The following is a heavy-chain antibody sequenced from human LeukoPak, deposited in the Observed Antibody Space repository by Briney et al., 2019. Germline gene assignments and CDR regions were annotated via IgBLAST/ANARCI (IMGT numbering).Heavy chain of an antibody. J-gene: IGHJ4*02. D-gene: IGHD3-22*01. Sequence: GGSLGLSCAVSGITLSNYGMAWVRQAPGKGLEWVASLSASGGGTSYADSVRGRFTISRDNAKNTLYLQMNSLRAEDTAVYFCAKRGVVIRVILVGFRKEAYYFDSWGQGVLVTVSS. CDR1: GITLSNYG. V-gene: IGHV3-23*01. CDR3: AKRGVVIRVILVGFRKEAYYFDS. CDR2: LSASGGGT.